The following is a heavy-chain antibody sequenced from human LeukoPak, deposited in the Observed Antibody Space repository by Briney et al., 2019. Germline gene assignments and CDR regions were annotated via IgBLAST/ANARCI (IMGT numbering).Heavy chain of an antibody. V-gene: IGHV3-48*04. Sequence: GGSLRLSCAASGFTFSSYSMNWVRQAPGKGLEWVSYISSSSSTIYYADSVKGRFTISRDNAKNSLYLQMNSLRAEDTAVYYCASPPPGPITRVGYWGQGTLVTVSS. CDR2: ISSSSSTI. CDR1: GFTFSSYS. D-gene: IGHD3-16*01. CDR3: ASPPPGPITRVGY. J-gene: IGHJ4*02.